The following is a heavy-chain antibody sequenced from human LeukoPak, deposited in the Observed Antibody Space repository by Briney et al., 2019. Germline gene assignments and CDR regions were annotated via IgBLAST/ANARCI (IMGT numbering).Heavy chain of an antibody. D-gene: IGHD3-22*01. CDR1: GFNFNTYT. CDR3: ATDGKLGYYDTSGFFPDY. CDR2: ISSSSSYI. V-gene: IGHV3-21*01. J-gene: IGHJ4*02. Sequence: GGSLRLSCAASGFNFNTYTMNWVRQAPGKGLEWVSSISSSSSYIYYADSVKGRFTISRDNAKNSLYLQMNSLRAEDTAVYYCATDGKLGYYDTSGFFPDYWGQGTLVTVSS.